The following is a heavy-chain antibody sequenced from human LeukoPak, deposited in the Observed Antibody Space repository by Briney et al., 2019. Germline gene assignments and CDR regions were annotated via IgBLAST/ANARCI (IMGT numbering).Heavy chain of an antibody. D-gene: IGHD3-10*01. J-gene: IGHJ3*02. V-gene: IGHV4-38-2*02. CDR1: GYSISSGYY. Sequence: SETLSLTCTVSGYSISSGYYWDWIRQPPGKGLEWIGSIYHTGSTYYNPSLKSRVTISVDTSKNQFSLKLSSVTAADTAVYYCARVSDRYGWAEDAFDIWGQGTMVTVSS. CDR3: ARVSDRYGWAEDAFDI. CDR2: IYHTGST.